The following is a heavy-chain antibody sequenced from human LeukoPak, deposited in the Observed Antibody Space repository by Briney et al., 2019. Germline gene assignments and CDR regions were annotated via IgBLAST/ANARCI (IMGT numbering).Heavy chain of an antibody. V-gene: IGHV3-48*03. Sequence: GGSLRPSCAASGFTFSSYEMNWVRQAPGKGLEWVSYISSSGSTIYYADSVKGRFTISRDNAKNSLYLQMNSLRAEDTAVYYCARPGATSFDYWGQGTLVTVSS. CDR2: ISSSGSTI. CDR1: GFTFSSYE. D-gene: IGHD1-26*01. CDR3: ARPGATSFDY. J-gene: IGHJ4*02.